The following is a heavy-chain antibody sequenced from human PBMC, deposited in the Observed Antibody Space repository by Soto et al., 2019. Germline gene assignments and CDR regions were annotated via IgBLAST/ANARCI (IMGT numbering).Heavy chain of an antibody. V-gene: IGHV3-15*07. CDR2: VKSKSNGETT. D-gene: IGHD1-1*01. J-gene: IGHJ4*02. Sequence: EVQLVESGGGLVKPGGSLRLSCAASGFTFSNAWMNWVRQAPGKGLEWDGRVKSKSNGETTDYAVPAKGRFTISRDDSIITVYLQMNSLQTEDTAVYYCTSRIRTTNDYWGQGTLVTVSS. CDR3: TSRIRTTNDY. CDR1: GFTFSNAW.